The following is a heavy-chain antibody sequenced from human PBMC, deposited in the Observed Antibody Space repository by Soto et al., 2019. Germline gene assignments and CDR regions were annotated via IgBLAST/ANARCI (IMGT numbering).Heavy chain of an antibody. Sequence: VQLVESGGGLVQPGGSLRLSCVASGFTFSSYWMTWFRQAPGRGLEWVGNIKQDGSEKYYVASVKGRFTIPRDNPKNSLYLQTDSLSAEDTALYYCARGHSGDDSRAIYGMDVWGQGTTVTVSS. D-gene: IGHD5-12*01. CDR2: IKQDGSEK. J-gene: IGHJ6*02. CDR1: GFTFSSYW. CDR3: ARGHSGDDSRAIYGMDV. V-gene: IGHV3-7*01.